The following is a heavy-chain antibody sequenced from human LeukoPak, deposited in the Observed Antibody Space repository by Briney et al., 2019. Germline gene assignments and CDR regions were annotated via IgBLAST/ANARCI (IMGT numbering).Heavy chain of an antibody. CDR3: ARLTTDY. Sequence: GRSLRLSCAASGFTFSSCAMHWVRQAPGKGLEWVAVISYDGSNKYYADSVKGRFTISRDNSKNTLYLQMNSLRAEDTAVYYCARLTTDYWGQGTLVTVSS. J-gene: IGHJ4*02. D-gene: IGHD4-17*01. CDR2: ISYDGSNK. CDR1: GFTFSSCA. V-gene: IGHV3-30-3*01.